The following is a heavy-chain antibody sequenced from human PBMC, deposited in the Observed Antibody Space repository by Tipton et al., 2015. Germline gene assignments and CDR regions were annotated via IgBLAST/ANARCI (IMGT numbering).Heavy chain of an antibody. Sequence: QLVQSGGGVVQPGGSLRLSCVGSEFTFSAYWMSWVRQAPGKGLEWVANIKQDGGEKHYVDSVKGRFSISRDNAKNSLYLQMSCLRAEDTAVYYCARDGPFYSPTSGFFQPWGQGTLVTVSS. CDR3: ARDGPFYSPTSGFFQP. V-gene: IGHV3-7*01. CDR2: IKQDGGEK. D-gene: IGHD2/OR15-2a*01. J-gene: IGHJ1*01. CDR1: EFTFSAYW.